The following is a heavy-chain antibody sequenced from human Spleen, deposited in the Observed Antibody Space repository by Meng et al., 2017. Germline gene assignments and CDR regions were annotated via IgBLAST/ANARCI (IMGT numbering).Heavy chain of an antibody. D-gene: IGHD3-3*01. Sequence: QGPLRESGPVVVRPSGTRSLTCTVSGGSVSSSSNYWSWIRQPPGKGLEWIGYIYHSGSTNYNPSLKSRVTISVDTSKNQFSLRLSSVTAADTAVYYCARGIRFLEWLGWFDPWGQGTLVTVSS. CDR2: IYHSGST. CDR3: ARGIRFLEWLGWFDP. V-gene: IGHV4-61*01. CDR1: GGSVSSSSNY. J-gene: IGHJ5*02.